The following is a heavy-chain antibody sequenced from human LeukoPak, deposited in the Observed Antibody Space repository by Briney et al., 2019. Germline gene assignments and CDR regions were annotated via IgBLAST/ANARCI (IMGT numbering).Heavy chain of an antibody. J-gene: IGHJ2*01. CDR1: GFTVKDNF. CDR2: LYSGGAT. D-gene: IGHD2-15*01. CDR3: AKDLGEHCSGGSCFSWYFDL. Sequence: GGSLRLSCAASGFTVKDNFMSWVRQAPGKGLEWVSVLYSGGATYYADSVKGRFTISRDNSKNTLYLQMNSLRAEDTAVYYCAKDLGEHCSGGSCFSWYFDLWGRGTLVTVSS. V-gene: IGHV3-66*01.